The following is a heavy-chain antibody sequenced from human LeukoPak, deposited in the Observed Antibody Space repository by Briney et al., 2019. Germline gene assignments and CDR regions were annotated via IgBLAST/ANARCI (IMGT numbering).Heavy chain of an antibody. J-gene: IGHJ6*02. CDR2: INQDGSEK. CDR3: ARRRLTYYYGMDV. CDR1: GFTFSNHW. D-gene: IGHD2-8*01. Sequence: GGSLRLSCAASGFTFSNHWMSWVRQAPGKGLEWVANINQDGSEKYYVDSVKGRFTVSRDNAKNSLDLQMNTLRAEDTAVYYCARRRLTYYYGMDVWGQGTTVTVSS. V-gene: IGHV3-7*01.